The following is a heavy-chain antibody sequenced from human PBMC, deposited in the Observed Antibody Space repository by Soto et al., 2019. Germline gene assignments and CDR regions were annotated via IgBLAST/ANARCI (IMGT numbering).Heavy chain of an antibody. V-gene: IGHV3-30-3*01. CDR1: GFTFSSYA. D-gene: IGHD3-9*01. Sequence: PVGSLRLSCAASGFTFSSYAMHWVRQAPGKGLEWVAVISYDGSNKYYADSVKGRFTISRDNSKNTLYLQMNSLRAEDTAVYYCARDYFAHDYDILTGYNTPYYYYGMDVWGQGTTVTVSS. J-gene: IGHJ6*02. CDR2: ISYDGSNK. CDR3: ARDYFAHDYDILTGYNTPYYYYGMDV.